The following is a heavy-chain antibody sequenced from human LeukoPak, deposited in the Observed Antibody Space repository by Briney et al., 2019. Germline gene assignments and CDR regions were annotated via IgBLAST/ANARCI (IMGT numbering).Heavy chain of an antibody. CDR1: GFSLSSHW. CDR3: ARNNGMDV. CDR2: VNRDGSET. J-gene: IGHJ6*02. V-gene: IGHV3-7*03. Sequence: GGSLRLSCAASGFSLSSHWMTWVRQVPGRGQEWVANVNRDGSETYYLDSVKGRFTISKDNAKNSLYLQMNSLRAEDTALYHCARNNGMDVWGQGTTVIVSS.